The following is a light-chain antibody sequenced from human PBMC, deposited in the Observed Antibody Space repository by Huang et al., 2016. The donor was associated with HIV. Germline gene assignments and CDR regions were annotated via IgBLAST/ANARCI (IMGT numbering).Light chain of an antibody. CDR2: GAS. Sequence: EIVLTQSLATVSVSPGERVTLSCRASQSVSSSLAWYQQKPGQAPRLLIYGASTRATGIPGRFSGSGSGTEFTLTISSLQSEDCAVYFCQQYNNWPPWTFGQGTKVDIK. V-gene: IGKV3-15*01. CDR3: QQYNNWPPWT. J-gene: IGKJ1*01. CDR1: QSVSSS.